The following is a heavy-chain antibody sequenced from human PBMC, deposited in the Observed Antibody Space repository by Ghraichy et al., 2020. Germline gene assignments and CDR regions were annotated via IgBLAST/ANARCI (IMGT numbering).Heavy chain of an antibody. CDR2: ISGSGGST. J-gene: IGHJ4*02. V-gene: IGHV3-23*01. CDR1: GFTFSSYA. CDR3: AKGSGWFLGSYYFDY. D-gene: IGHD6-19*01. Sequence: GGSLRLSCAASGFTFSSYAMSWVRQAPGKGLEWVSAISGSGGSTYYADSVKGRFTISRDNSKNTLYLQMNSLRAEDTAVYYCAKGSGWFLGSYYFDYWGQGTLVTVSS.